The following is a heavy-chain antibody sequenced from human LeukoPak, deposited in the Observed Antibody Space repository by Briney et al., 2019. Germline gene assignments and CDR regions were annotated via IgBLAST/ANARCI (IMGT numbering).Heavy chain of an antibody. V-gene: IGHV4-30-2*01. Sequence: SETLSLTCAVSGGSISSGGYSWSWIRQPPGKGLEWIGYIYHSGSTYYNPSLKSRVTISVDRSKNQFSLKLSSVTAADTAVYYCARARGYSYGRSGAFDIWGQGTMVTVSS. CDR2: IYHSGST. CDR3: ARARGYSYGRSGAFDI. D-gene: IGHD5-18*01. J-gene: IGHJ3*02. CDR1: GGSISSGGYS.